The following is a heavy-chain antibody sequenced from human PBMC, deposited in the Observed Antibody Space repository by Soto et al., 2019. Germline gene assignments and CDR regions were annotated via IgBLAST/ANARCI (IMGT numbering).Heavy chain of an antibody. CDR1: GFTFSNYG. CDR3: AKDKDTALEPYFDY. CDR2: ISNDGSNK. D-gene: IGHD5-18*01. J-gene: IGHJ4*02. V-gene: IGHV3-30*18. Sequence: PGGSLRLSCAASGFTFSNYGMYWVRQAPGKGLEWVAVISNDGSNKYYADSVKGRFTISRDNSKNTLYVQMNSLRAEDTAVYYCAKDKDTALEPYFDYWGQGTLVTVSS.